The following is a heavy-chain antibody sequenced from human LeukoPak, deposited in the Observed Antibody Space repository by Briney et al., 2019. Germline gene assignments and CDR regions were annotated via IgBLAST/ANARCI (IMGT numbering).Heavy chain of an antibody. V-gene: IGHV3-9*03. CDR3: AKATEYNWNYCFDY. Sequence: GGSLRLSCAASGFTFDDYAMHWVRQAPEKGLEWVSGISWNSGSIGYADSVKGRFTISRDNAKNSLYLQMNSLRAEDMALYYCAKATEYNWNYCFDYWGQGTLVTVSS. CDR2: ISWNSGSI. J-gene: IGHJ4*02. D-gene: IGHD1-7*01. CDR1: GFTFDDYA.